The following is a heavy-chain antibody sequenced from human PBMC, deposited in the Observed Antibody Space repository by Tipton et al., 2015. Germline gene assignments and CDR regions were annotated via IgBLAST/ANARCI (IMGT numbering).Heavy chain of an antibody. CDR1: GGSISSYY. J-gene: IGHJ6*02. V-gene: IGHV4-59*01. Sequence: TLSLTCTVSGGSISSYYWSWIRQPPGKGLEWIGYIYYSGSTSYNPPLKNRVTISVDTSKNQFALKLSSVTAADTAVYYCARAMSRRHSSGYYYYGMDVWGQGTTITVSS. CDR2: IYYSGST. D-gene: IGHD3-22*01. CDR3: ARAMSRRHSSGYYYYGMDV.